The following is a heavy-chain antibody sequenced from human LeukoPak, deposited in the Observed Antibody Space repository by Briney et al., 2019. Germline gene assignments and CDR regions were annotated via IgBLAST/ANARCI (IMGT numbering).Heavy chain of an antibody. CDR2: ISWNSGSI. V-gene: IGHV3-9*03. J-gene: IGHJ3*02. CDR3: AKSESSGWPIDAFDI. CDR1: GFTFDDYA. D-gene: IGHD6-19*01. Sequence: PGGSLRLSCAASGFTFDDYAMHWVRQAPGKGPEWVSGISWNSGSIGYADSVKGRFTISRGNAKNSLYLQMNSLRAEDMALYYCAKSESSGWPIDAFDIWGQGTMVTVSS.